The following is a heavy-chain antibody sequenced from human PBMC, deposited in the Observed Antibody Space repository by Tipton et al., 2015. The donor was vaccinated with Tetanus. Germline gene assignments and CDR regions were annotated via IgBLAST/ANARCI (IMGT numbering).Heavy chain of an antibody. CDR3: AFRTNWRFSRGFDC. CDR2: IYFSGHT. D-gene: IGHD1-20*01. J-gene: IGHJ4*02. Sequence: TLSLTCTVSGGPLRSYYWSWIRQSPGKGLEWIGYIYFSGHTKYNPSLKSRVTFSLDTSQNQISLQLTSVTAADTAVYYCAFRTNWRFSRGFDCWGQGILVTVSS. CDR1: GGPLRSYY. V-gene: IGHV4-59*01.